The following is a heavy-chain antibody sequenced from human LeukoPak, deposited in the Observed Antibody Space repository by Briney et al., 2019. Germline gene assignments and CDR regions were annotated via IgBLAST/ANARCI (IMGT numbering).Heavy chain of an antibody. D-gene: IGHD6-19*01. Sequence: PGGSLRLSCAASGFTFSSYAMSWVRQAPGKGLEWVGFIRSKAYGGTTEYAASVKGRFTISRDDSKSIAYLQMNSQKTEDTAVYYCTRSGYSSGWYVYFDYWGQGTLVTVSS. CDR2: IRSKAYGGTT. CDR3: TRSGYSSGWYVYFDY. CDR1: GFTFSSYA. V-gene: IGHV3-49*04. J-gene: IGHJ4*02.